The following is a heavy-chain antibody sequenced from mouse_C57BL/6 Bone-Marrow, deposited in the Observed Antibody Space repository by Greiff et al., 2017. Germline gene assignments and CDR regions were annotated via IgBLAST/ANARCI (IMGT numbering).Heavy chain of an antibody. CDR1: GYSITSGYY. CDR3: ARDRRPYYYAMDY. J-gene: IGHJ4*01. V-gene: IGHV3-6*01. Sequence: EVQLQQSGPGLVKPSQSLSLTCSVTGYSITSGYYWNWIRQFPGNKLEWMGYISYDGSNNYNPSLKNRTTITRDTSKNQFFLKLNSVTTEDTATYYCARDRRPYYYAMDYWGQGTSVTVSS. CDR2: ISYDGSN.